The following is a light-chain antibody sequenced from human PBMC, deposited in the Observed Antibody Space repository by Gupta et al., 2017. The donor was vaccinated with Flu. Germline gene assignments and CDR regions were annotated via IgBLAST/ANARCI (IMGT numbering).Light chain of an antibody. CDR3: QQDDIPPRT. V-gene: IGKV3-20*01. J-gene: IGKJ2*01. CDR2: AAI. Sequence: EVVLTQSPGTLSLSPGDRATLSCRASQSVDRSYLAWYQQKPGQAPRLLIYAAIIRATGIPDRFSGSGSGTDFTLTISRLEPKDFAVYLCQQDDIPPRTFGQGTKLDIK. CDR1: QSVDRSY.